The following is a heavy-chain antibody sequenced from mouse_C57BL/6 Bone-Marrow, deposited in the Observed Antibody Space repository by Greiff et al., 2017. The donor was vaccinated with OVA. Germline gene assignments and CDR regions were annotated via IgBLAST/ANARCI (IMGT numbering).Heavy chain of an antibody. CDR3: TGFYYGQYYYAMDD. V-gene: IGHV6-3*01. CDR2: IRLKSDNYAT. D-gene: IGHD2-1*01. Sequence: EVKLVESGGGLVQPGGSMKLSCVASGFTFSNYWMNWVRQSPETGLEWVAQIRLKSDNYATHYAESVKGRFTISRDDSKSSVYLQMNNVRAEDTGIYYCTGFYYGQYYYAMDDWGQGTSVTVSS. J-gene: IGHJ4*01. CDR1: GFTFSNYW.